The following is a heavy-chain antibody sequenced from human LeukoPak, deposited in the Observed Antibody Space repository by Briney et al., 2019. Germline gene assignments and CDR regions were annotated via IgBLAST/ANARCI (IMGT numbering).Heavy chain of an antibody. CDR2: ISYDGSNE. CDR3: ARELSYYDILTGYLQYFDY. J-gene: IGHJ4*02. Sequence: GGSLRLSCAASGFIFSSYWMSWVRQAPGKGLEWVAIISYDGSNEYYADSVKGRFTISRDNSKNTLYLQMNSLRAEDTAVYYCARELSYYDILTGYLQYFDYWGQGTLVTVSS. CDR1: GFIFSSYW. V-gene: IGHV3-30*03. D-gene: IGHD3-9*01.